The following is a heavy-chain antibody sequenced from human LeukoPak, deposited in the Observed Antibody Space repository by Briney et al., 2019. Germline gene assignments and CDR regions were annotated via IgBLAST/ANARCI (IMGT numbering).Heavy chain of an antibody. CDR3: ARAVTERFYYDSSGYYYPLDY. CDR2: INPSGGST. CDR1: GGTFSSYA. V-gene: IGHV1-46*03. J-gene: IGHJ4*02. D-gene: IGHD3-22*01. Sequence: EASVKVSCKASGGTFSSYAISWVRQAPGQGLEWMGIINPSGGSTSYTQKFQGRVTMTRDTSTSTVYMELSSLRSEDTAVYYCARAVTERFYYDSSGYYYPLDYWGQGTLVTVSS.